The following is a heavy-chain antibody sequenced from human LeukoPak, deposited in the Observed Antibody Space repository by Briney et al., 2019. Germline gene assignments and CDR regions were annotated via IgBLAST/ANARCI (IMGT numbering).Heavy chain of an antibody. Sequence: GGSLRLSCSASGFTFSTYVMHWVRQAPGKGLEWVAVIWYDGSNKYYADSVKGRFTISRDNSKNTLYLQMNSLRAEDTAVYYCAREAWELLHRSPLDYWGQGTLVTVSS. CDR2: IWYDGSNK. J-gene: IGHJ4*02. CDR1: GFTFSTYV. V-gene: IGHV3-33*08. CDR3: AREAWELLHRSPLDY. D-gene: IGHD1-26*01.